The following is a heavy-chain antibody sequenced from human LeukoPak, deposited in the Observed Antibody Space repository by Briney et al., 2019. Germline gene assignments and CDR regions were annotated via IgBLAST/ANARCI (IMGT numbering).Heavy chain of an antibody. V-gene: IGHV3-23*01. CDR3: AKQSPAPAYCSGGSCYFY. Sequence: PGGSLRLSCAASGFSFSTYAMNWVRQAPGKGLEWVSGISGSGGSTYYADSVKGRFTISRDNSKNTLYLRMDSLRAEDTALYYCAKQSPAPAYCSGGSCYFYWGQGTLVTVSS. CDR1: GFSFSTYA. J-gene: IGHJ4*02. D-gene: IGHD2-15*01. CDR2: ISGSGGST.